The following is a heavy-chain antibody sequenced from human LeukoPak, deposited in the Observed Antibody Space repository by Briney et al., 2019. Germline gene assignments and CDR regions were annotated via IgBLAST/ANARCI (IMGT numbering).Heavy chain of an antibody. CDR2: IWFDGSRR. CDR1: GYMFSGYG. Sequence: PGGSLRLSCVASGYMFSGYGMHWVRQAPGKGLEWAAVIWFDGSRRYYADSVKGRFTISRDDSKSTLYLEMNSLRAEDTAVYYCARFYGDYQAFDIWGQGTTVTVSS. CDR3: ARFYGDYQAFDI. J-gene: IGHJ3*02. V-gene: IGHV3-33*01. D-gene: IGHD4-17*01.